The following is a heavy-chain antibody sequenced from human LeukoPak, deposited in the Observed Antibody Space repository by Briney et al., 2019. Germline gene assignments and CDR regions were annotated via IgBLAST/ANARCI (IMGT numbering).Heavy chain of an antibody. CDR3: ARGSNFVWGSYRPYFDY. J-gene: IGHJ4*02. CDR2: IWYDGSNK. Sequence: PGGSLRLSCAASGFTFSSYDMHWVRQAPGKGLEWVALIWYDGSNKYYADSVRGRFTISRDNAKNSLYLQMNSLRAEDTAVYYCARGSNFVWGSYRPYFDYWGQGTLVTVSS. CDR1: GFTFSSYD. V-gene: IGHV3-33*01. D-gene: IGHD3-16*02.